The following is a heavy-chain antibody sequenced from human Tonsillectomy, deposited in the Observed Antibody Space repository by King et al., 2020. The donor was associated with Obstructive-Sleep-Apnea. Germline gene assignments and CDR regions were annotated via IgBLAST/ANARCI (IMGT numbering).Heavy chain of an antibody. V-gene: IGHV3-9*01. Sequence: QLVQSGGGLVQPGRSLRLSCAASGFIFDDYAMHWVRQAPGKGLVWVSSISWNSGSIGYADSVKGRFTISRDNAKNSLYLQMNSLRPEDTALYYCARDRGGTYYYGMDVWGQGTTVTVSS. D-gene: IGHD3-10*01. CDR1: GFIFDDYA. J-gene: IGHJ6*02. CDR2: ISWNSGSI. CDR3: ARDRGGTYYYGMDV.